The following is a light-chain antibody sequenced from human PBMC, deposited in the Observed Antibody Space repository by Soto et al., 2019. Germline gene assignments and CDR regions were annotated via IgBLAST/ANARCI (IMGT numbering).Light chain of an antibody. Sequence: DIQMTQSPSTLSASAGDRVTITCRASQSITIWLAWYQQKPGKAPKLLIYDASTLESGVPSRFSCSGSGTESTLTISSLQPDDFATYYCQQFHSFPITFGQGTRLEIK. CDR2: DAS. CDR3: QQFHSFPIT. CDR1: QSITIW. J-gene: IGKJ5*01. V-gene: IGKV1-5*01.